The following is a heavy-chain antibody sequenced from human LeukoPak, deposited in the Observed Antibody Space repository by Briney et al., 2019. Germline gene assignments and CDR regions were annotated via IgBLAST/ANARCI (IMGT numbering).Heavy chain of an antibody. Sequence: GGSLRLSCAASGFAFSTYWMYWVRQAPGKGLVWVSRIKPDGSSTSYADSVKGRFTISRDNAKNTLYLQMNSLRAEDTAVYYCAKDQVAAPLESVPVFDYWGQGTLVTVSS. CDR3: AKDQVAAPLESVPVFDY. J-gene: IGHJ4*02. D-gene: IGHD6-6*01. CDR1: GFAFSTYW. CDR2: IKPDGSST. V-gene: IGHV3-74*01.